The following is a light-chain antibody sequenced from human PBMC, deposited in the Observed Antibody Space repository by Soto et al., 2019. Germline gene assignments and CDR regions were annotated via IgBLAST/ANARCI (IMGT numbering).Light chain of an antibody. Sequence: DIQMTQSPSSLSASVGDRVTITCRASQSISSYLNWYRQKPGKAPKLLIYAASSLQSGVPSRFSGSGSGTDFTLTISSLQPEDFATYYCQQSYSTPPTFGQGTKVEIK. CDR1: QSISSY. CDR3: QQSYSTPPT. CDR2: AAS. V-gene: IGKV1-39*01. J-gene: IGKJ1*01.